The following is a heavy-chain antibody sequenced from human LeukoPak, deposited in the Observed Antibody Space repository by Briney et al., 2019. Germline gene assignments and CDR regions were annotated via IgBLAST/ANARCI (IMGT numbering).Heavy chain of an antibody. CDR1: GGSFSGYY. CDR2: INHSGST. Sequence: KPSETLSLTCAVYGGSFSGYYWSWIRQPPGKGLEWIGEINHSGSTNYNPSLKSRVTISVDTSKNQFSLKLSSVTAADTAVYFCVRLVGGDIDYWGQGTLVTVSS. CDR3: VRLVGGDIDY. D-gene: IGHD5-12*01. J-gene: IGHJ4*02. V-gene: IGHV4-34*01.